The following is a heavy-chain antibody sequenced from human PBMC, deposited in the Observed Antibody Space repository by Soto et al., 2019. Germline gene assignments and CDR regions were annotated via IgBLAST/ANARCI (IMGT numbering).Heavy chain of an antibody. CDR2: ISVYNGNT. CDR3: ARAVKYYDILTGYSEDWYFDL. Sequence: QVHLVQSGAEVEKPGASVKVSCKTSGYDFTCYGITWVRQAPGQGLEWIGWISVYNGNTKYAQKFQGRVTMTTDTSTSTAYMELRSLRSDDTAVYYCARAVKYYDILTGYSEDWYFDLWGRGTPVTVSS. CDR1: GYDFTCYG. D-gene: IGHD3-9*01. J-gene: IGHJ2*01. V-gene: IGHV1-18*01.